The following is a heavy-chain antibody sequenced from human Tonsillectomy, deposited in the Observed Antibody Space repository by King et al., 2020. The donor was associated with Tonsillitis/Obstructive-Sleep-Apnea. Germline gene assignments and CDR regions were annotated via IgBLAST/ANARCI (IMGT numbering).Heavy chain of an antibody. D-gene: IGHD3-22*01. Sequence: QLVQSGAEVKKPGASVKVSCKASGYTFTSYDITWVRQAPGQGLEWMGWSRPYNGDTNYAQKLQGRVTMTSDTSTSTAYMELRSLRSDDTAVYYCARYYYDSSGYYHGYFQHWGQGTLVTVSS. CDR3: ARYYYDSSGYYHGYFQH. CDR2: SRPYNGDT. J-gene: IGHJ1*01. CDR1: GYTFTSYD. V-gene: IGHV1-18*01.